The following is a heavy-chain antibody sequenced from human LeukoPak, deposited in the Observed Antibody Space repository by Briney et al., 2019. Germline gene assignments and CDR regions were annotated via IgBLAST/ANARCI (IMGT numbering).Heavy chain of an antibody. V-gene: IGHV5-51*01. CDR1: GYRFISYW. CDR3: ARHGDSYDSPYDF. D-gene: IGHD5-12*01. J-gene: IGHJ4*02. Sequence: KDGESLQISCKGSGYRFISYWIGWVRQMPGRGLEWMGIIYPGDSDTRYSPSFQGQVTISADKSTSTVYLQWSSLKASDTAMYYCARHGDSYDSPYDFWGQGTLVTVSS. CDR2: IYPGDSDT.